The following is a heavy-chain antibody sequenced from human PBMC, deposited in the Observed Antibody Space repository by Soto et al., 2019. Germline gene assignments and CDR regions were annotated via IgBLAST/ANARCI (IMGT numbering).Heavy chain of an antibody. CDR1: GGSISSGGYS. V-gene: IGHV4-30-2*01. J-gene: IGHJ4*02. CDR3: ARGMTTVTTFDY. D-gene: IGHD4-17*01. Sequence: PSETLSLTCAVSGGSISSGGYSCNWIRQQPGKGLEWIGYIYHSGSTYYNPSLKSRVTISVDRSKNQFSLKLSSVTAADTAVYYCARGMTTVTTFDYWGQGTLVTVSS. CDR2: IYHSGST.